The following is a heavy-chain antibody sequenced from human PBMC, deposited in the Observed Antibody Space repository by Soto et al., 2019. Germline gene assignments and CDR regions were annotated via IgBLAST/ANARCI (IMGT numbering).Heavy chain of an antibody. CDR3: ASSYGSGYRAFDY. V-gene: IGHV1-69*02. J-gene: IGHJ4*02. CDR2: SNPILSMS. D-gene: IGHD3-10*01. CDR1: GDTFTFYS. Sequence: QVQLVQSGAEVKKPGSSVRVSCKASGDTFTFYSINWVRQAPGLGLEWMGRSNPILSMSNYAQRFQGRVTMTADKSTSTAYMELSSLMSEDTAMYYCASSYGSGYRAFDYWGQGALVTVSS.